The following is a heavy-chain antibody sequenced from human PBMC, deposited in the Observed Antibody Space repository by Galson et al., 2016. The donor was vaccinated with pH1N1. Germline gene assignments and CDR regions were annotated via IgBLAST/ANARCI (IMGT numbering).Heavy chain of an antibody. V-gene: IGHV2-70*11. CDR2: INWDVNK. Sequence: PALVKPTQTLTLTCPFSGFSLSTSGMCVSWIRQPPGKALEWLARINWDVNKYYRPSLKTRLTISKDTSKNQVVLTVTNMDPVDTPTYYCARINHGDYSNYFVYWGQGTLVTVSS. CDR1: GFSLSTSGMC. J-gene: IGHJ4*02. CDR3: ARINHGDYSNYFVY. D-gene: IGHD4-17*01.